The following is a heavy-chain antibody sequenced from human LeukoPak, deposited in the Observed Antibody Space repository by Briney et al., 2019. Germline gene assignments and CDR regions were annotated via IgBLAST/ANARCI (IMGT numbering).Heavy chain of an antibody. D-gene: IGHD1-26*01. CDR1: GGSISSYY. J-gene: IGHJ3*02. Sequence: SETLSLTCTVSGGSISSYYWSWVRQPPGKGLVWIGYIYYSGSTNYHPSLKSRVTISVDTSKNQFALKLSSVTAADTAVYYCARGGSIVGTTPHDTFDIWGQGTVVTVSS. V-gene: IGHV4-59*08. CDR2: IYYSGST. CDR3: ARGGSIVGTTPHDTFDI.